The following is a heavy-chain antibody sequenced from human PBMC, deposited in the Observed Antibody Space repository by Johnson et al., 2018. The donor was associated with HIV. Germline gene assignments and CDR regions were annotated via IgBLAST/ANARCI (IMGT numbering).Heavy chain of an antibody. D-gene: IGHD1-26*01. CDR2: ISYDGSNK. CDR3: ARRYSGSYGAFDI. Sequence: QVRLVESGGGLAKPVWSPRLSCAASGFSFSNYGMHWVRQAPGKGLEWVAVISYDGSNKYYADSVKGRLTISRDNSKNTLYLQMNSLRAEDTAVYYCARRYSGSYGAFDIWGQGTMVTVSS. J-gene: IGHJ3*02. V-gene: IGHV3-30*03. CDR1: GFSFSNYG.